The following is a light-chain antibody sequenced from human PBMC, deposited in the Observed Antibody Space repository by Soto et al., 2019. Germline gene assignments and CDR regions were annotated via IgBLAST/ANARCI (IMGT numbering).Light chain of an antibody. V-gene: IGKV3-15*01. CDR3: QQYNNWPFT. Sequence: EIVMTQSPATLSLSPGERATLSCRASQSVSSNLALYQQKPGQAPRLLIYGASTRVTGIPARFSGSGSGTEFTLTISSLQSEDFAVYCCQQYNNWPFTFGQGTKLEIK. CDR1: QSVSSN. CDR2: GAS. J-gene: IGKJ2*01.